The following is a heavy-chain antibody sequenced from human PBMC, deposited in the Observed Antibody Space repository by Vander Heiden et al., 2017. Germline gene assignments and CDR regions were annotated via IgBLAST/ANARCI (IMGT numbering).Heavy chain of an antibody. D-gene: IGHD1-26*01. CDR3: AKDRVGATIFDP. CDR2: ISYDGSNK. Sequence: QVQLVESGGGVVQPGRSLRLSCAASGFTFISYGMHWVRQAPGKGLEWVAVISYDGSNKYYADSVKGRFTSSRDNSKNTLYLQMNSLRAEDTAVYYCAKDRVGATIFDPWGQGTLVTVAS. J-gene: IGHJ5*02. V-gene: IGHV3-30*18. CDR1: GFTFISYG.